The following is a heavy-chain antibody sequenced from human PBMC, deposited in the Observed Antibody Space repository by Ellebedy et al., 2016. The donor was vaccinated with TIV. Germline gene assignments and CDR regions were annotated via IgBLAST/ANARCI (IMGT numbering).Heavy chain of an antibody. Sequence: IFGTANYAQKFQDRVTITADESTRTAYMELSSLRSEDTAVYYSARDFLRAPDGSESYNNWFDPWGQGTLVTVSS. CDR2: IFGTA. V-gene: IGHV1-69*01. CDR3: ARDFLRAPDGSESYNNWFDP. J-gene: IGHJ5*02. D-gene: IGHD3-10*01.